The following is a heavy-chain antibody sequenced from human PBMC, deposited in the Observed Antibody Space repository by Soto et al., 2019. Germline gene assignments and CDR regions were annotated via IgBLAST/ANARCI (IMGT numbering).Heavy chain of an antibody. CDR2: INLNSGGT. CDR3: ARGSYDYPPPAFDY. V-gene: IGHV1-2*04. CDR1: GYTFTGYY. J-gene: IGHJ4*02. Sequence: ASVKVSCKASGYTFTGYYMHWVRQAPGQGLEWMGWINLNSGGTNYAQKFQGWVTMTRDTSISTAYMELSRLRSDDTAVYYCARGSYDYPPPAFDYWGQGTLVTVSS. D-gene: IGHD5-12*01.